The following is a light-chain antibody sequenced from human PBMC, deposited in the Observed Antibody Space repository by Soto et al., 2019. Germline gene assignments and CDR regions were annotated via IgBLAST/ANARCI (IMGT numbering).Light chain of an antibody. CDR1: SSNIGAGYD. V-gene: IGLV1-40*01. Sequence: QSVLTQPPSVSGAPGQRVTISCTGSSSNIGAGYDVHWYQQLPGTAPKLLIYGNNNRPSGVPDRFSGSKSGTSASLAITGLQAEDEADYYCRSYDSTLSVVFGGGTKLTVL. CDR2: GNN. J-gene: IGLJ2*01. CDR3: RSYDSTLSVV.